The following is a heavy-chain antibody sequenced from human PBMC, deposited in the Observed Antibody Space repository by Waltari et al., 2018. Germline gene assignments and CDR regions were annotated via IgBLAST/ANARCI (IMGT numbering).Heavy chain of an antibody. CDR2: IIPIFGTA. CDR3: AKDRPGITIFGVVKGSHMDV. Sequence: QVQLVQSGAEVKKPGSSVKVSCKASGGTFSSYAISWVRQAPGQGLGWMGRIIPIFGTANYAQKFQGRVTITADKSTSTAYMELSSLRSEDTAVYYCAKDRPGITIFGVVKGSHMDVWGKGTTVTISS. V-gene: IGHV1-69*13. CDR1: GGTFSSYA. D-gene: IGHD3-3*01. J-gene: IGHJ6*03.